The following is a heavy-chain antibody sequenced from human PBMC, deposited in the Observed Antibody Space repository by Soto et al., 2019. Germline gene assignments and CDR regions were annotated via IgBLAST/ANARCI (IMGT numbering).Heavy chain of an antibody. CDR3: ARTSTYYYDSSGYLNNWFDP. Sequence: RASVKVSFKASGYTFTSYGISWLRQAPGQGLEWMGWISAYNGNTNYAQKLQGRVTMTTDTSTSTAYMELRSLRSDDTAVYYCARTSTYYYDSSGYLNNWFDPWGQGTLVTVSS. CDR1: GYTFTSYG. D-gene: IGHD3-22*01. CDR2: ISAYNGNT. V-gene: IGHV1-18*01. J-gene: IGHJ5*02.